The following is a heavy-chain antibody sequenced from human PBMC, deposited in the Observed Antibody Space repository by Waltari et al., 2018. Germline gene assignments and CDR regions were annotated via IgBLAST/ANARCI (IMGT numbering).Heavy chain of an antibody. D-gene: IGHD3-22*01. V-gene: IGHV1-69*10. J-gene: IGHJ4*02. Sequence: QVQLVQSGAEVKKPGSSVKVSCKASGGTFSSYAIRWVLQAPGQGLEWMGGLIPILGIANYAQKFQGRVTITADKSTSTAYMELSSLRSEDTAVYYCASRKGIYYDSSGPILDWGQGTLVTVSS. CDR3: ASRKGIYYDSSGPILD. CDR2: LIPILGIA. CDR1: GGTFSSYA.